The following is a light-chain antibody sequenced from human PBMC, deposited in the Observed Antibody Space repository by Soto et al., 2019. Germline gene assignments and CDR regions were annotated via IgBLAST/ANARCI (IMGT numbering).Light chain of an antibody. V-gene: IGKV1-39*01. CDR3: QQSNSITWT. Sequence: DIQMTQSPSSLSASVGDRVTITCRASQGISTYLNWYQQKPGKAPKVLIYAASSLQSGVPSRFSGSGSETDFTLTISSLQPEDFATYSCQQSNSITWTFGQSTKL. CDR2: AAS. CDR1: QGISTY. J-gene: IGKJ1*01.